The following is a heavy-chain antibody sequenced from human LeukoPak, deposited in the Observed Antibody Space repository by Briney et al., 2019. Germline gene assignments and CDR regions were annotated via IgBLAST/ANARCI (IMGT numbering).Heavy chain of an antibody. CDR2: IYPGDSDT. V-gene: IGHV5-51*01. CDR3: ARQKGTKYYDILTGLDY. Sequence: HGESLKISCKGSGYSFASYWIGWVRQMPGKGLEWMGIIYPGDSDTRYSPSFQGQVTISADKSISTAYLQWSSLKASDTAMYYCARQKGTKYYDILTGLDYWGQGTLVTVSS. J-gene: IGHJ4*02. CDR1: GYSFASYW. D-gene: IGHD3-9*01.